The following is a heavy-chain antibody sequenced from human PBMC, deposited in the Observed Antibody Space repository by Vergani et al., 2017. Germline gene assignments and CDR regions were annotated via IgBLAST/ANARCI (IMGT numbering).Heavy chain of an antibody. Sequence: EVQLVESAGGVVRPGGSLRLSCAASGFTFDDYGMSWVRQAPGKGLEWVSGINWNGGSTGYADSVKGRFTISRDNAKNSLYLQMNSLRAEDTALYYCARERNAYYDFWSGYYTQYYFDYWGQGTLVTVSS. D-gene: IGHD3-3*01. V-gene: IGHV3-20*04. CDR2: INWNGGST. CDR1: GFTFDDYG. J-gene: IGHJ4*02. CDR3: ARERNAYYDFWSGYYTQYYFDY.